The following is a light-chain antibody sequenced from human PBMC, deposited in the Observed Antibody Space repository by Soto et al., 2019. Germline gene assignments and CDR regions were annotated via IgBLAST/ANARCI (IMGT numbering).Light chain of an antibody. J-gene: IGKJ1*01. Sequence: DIQMTQSPSSLSASVGDRVTITCRASQSISSYLNWYQQKPGKAPKLLIYKASTLKSGVPSRFSGSGSGTEFTLTISSLQPDDFATYYCQQYNSYSLWTFGQGTKVDIK. CDR3: QQYNSYSLWT. V-gene: IGKV1-5*03. CDR2: KAS. CDR1: QSISSY.